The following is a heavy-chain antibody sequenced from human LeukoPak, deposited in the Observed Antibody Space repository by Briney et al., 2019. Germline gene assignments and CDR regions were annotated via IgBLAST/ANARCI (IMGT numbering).Heavy chain of an antibody. CDR2: IWHDGSVE. V-gene: IGHV3-33*06. D-gene: IGHD3-16*01. CDR3: AKEGDQFRGYLDA. CDR1: GFMFSRLG. Sequence: PGGSLRLSCTASGFMFSRLGMQWVRQAPGEGLEWVAMIWHDGSVEEYADSVKGRVTISRDNSQNTLYLQMNSLRDDDTAVYYCAKEGDQFRGYLDAWGKGTTVTVSS. J-gene: IGHJ6*03.